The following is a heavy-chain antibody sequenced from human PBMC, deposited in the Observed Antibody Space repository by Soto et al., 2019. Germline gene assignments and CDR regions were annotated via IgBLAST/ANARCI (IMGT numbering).Heavy chain of an antibody. Sequence: EVQLLESGGGLVKPGGSLRLSCAASGFTFSKYAMTWVRQAPGRGLEWVSSISSNGVTTDYADSVKGRFTIARANSRNTLSLQMDSLSADDAALYYCAKDKYTDSVRKVWFFDFWGRGTLVTVSS. CDR3: AKDKYTDSVRKVWFFDF. J-gene: IGHJ2*01. CDR1: GFTFSKYA. CDR2: ISSNGVTT. V-gene: IGHV3-23*01. D-gene: IGHD1-1*01.